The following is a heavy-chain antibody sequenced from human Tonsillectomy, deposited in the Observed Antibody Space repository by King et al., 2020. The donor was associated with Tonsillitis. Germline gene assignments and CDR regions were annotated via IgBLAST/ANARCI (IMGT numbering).Heavy chain of an antibody. CDR2: IYPGDSDT. CDR3: AREGRGNYDSSGYPSYGMDV. V-gene: IGHV5-51*01. D-gene: IGHD3-22*01. CDR1: GYSFTSYW. J-gene: IGHJ6*02. Sequence: VQLVQSGAEVKKPGESLKISCKGSGYSFTSYWIGWVRQMPGKGLEWMGIIYPGDSDTRYSPSFQGQVTISADNSISTAYLQWSSLKASDTAMYYCAREGRGNYDSSGYPSYGMDVWGQGTTVTVSS.